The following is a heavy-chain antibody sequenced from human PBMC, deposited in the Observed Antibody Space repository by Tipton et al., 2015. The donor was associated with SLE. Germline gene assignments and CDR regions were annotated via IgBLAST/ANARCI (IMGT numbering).Heavy chain of an antibody. CDR1: GGSISSSSYY. J-gene: IGHJ6*03. Sequence: TLSLTCTVSGGSISSSSYYWGWIRQPPGKGLEWIGNIYYSGITYYNPSLKSRVTISVDTSKNQFSLKLSSVTAADTAVYYCARDRSNMDVWGKGTTVTVSS. CDR2: IYYSGIT. V-gene: IGHV4-39*02. CDR3: ARDRSNMDV.